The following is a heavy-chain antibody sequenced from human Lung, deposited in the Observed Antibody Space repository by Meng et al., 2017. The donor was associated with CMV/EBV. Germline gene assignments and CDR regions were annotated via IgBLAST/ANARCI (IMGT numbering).Heavy chain of an antibody. Sequence: GESXKISCPASGFRFEDHGMHWVRQTPGKGLEWVAFIRHDGTNKFYVDSVKGRFTISRDNSKNTVYLQMNSLRPEETAVYYCAKDLLLVGGPNAYFDYWGQGXLVTVSS. CDR2: IRHDGTNK. V-gene: IGHV3-30*02. D-gene: IGHD2-8*01. CDR1: GFRFEDHG. CDR3: AKDLLLVGGPNAYFDY. J-gene: IGHJ4*02.